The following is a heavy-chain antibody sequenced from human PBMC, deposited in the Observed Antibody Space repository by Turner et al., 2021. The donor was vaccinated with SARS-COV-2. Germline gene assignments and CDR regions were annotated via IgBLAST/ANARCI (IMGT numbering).Heavy chain of an antibody. V-gene: IGHV4-31*01. CDR2: INYRGTD. CDR3: TREGALVERAGTLEY. D-gene: IGHD1-26*01. CDR1: GGSISSGDYY. Sequence: QVQLQESGPGLVKPSETLSLTCTVSGGSISSGDYYWTWIRQPPGKGLEWIGNINYRGTDYYNPTIKGQVTITRDTSKNRFALNVSSVNDADTAVYFSTREGALVERAGTLEYWGQGTLVTVSS. J-gene: IGHJ4*02.